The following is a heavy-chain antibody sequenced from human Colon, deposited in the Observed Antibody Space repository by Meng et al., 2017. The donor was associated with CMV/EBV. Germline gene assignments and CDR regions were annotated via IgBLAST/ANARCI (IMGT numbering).Heavy chain of an antibody. CDR3: ARDRPHRGNLKKGAFDV. J-gene: IGHJ3*01. Sequence: ASVKVSCKASGYTFTNYYIHWVRQAPGQGLEWMGWLNPDSGDTIYAQHFQGRVTMTGDTSTDTAYMELSSLRSDDTAVYFCARDRPHRGNLKKGAFDVWGRGTMVTVSS. CDR2: LNPDSGDT. D-gene: IGHD5-24*01. V-gene: IGHV1-2*02. CDR1: GYTFTNYY.